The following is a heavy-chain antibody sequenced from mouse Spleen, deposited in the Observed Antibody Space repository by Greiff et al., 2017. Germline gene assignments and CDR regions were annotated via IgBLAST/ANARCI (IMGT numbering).Heavy chain of an antibody. J-gene: IGHJ4*01. CDR3: ARALSYYYGSSPYAMDY. Sequence: QVQLQQPGTELVKPGASVKLSCKASGYTFTSYWMHWVKQRPGQGLEWIGNINPSNGGTNYNEKFKSKATLTVDKSSSTAYMQLSSLTSEDSAVYYCARALSYYYGSSPYAMDYWGQGTSVTVSS. CDR1: GYTFTSYW. V-gene: IGHV1-53*01. D-gene: IGHD1-1*01. CDR2: INPSNGGT.